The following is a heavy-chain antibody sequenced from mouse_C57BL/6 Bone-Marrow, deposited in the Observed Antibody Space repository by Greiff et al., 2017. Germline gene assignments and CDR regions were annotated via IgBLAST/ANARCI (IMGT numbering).Heavy chain of an antibody. CDR2: ISYDGSN. J-gene: IGHJ3*01. D-gene: IGHD3-2*02. Sequence: EVKLEESGPGLVKPSQSLSLTCSVTGYSITSGYYWNWIRQFPGNKLEWMGYISYDGSNNYNPSLKNRIPITRDTSKNQFFLKLNSVTTEDTATYYCARTAQATVAYWGQGTLVTVSA. CDR1: GYSITSGYY. V-gene: IGHV3-6*01. CDR3: ARTAQATVAY.